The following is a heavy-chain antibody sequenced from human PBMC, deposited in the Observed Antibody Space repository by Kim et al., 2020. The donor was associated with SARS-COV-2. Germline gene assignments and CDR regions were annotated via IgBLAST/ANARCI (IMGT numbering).Heavy chain of an antibody. V-gene: IGHV4-59*01. D-gene: IGHD6-13*01. Sequence: NPSITTRVTRSVDTSKNQYSLKRTSVTAADTAVYYCASNREGASWYFFDYWGQGVLVTVSS. J-gene: IGHJ4*02. CDR3: ASNREGASWYFFDY.